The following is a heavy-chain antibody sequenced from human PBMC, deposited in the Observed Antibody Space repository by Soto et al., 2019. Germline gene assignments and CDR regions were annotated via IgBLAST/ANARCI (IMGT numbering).Heavy chain of an antibody. CDR1: GYSFTSYW. CDR2: IYPGDSDT. V-gene: IGHV5-51*03. J-gene: IGHJ3*02. D-gene: IGHD5-12*01. CDR3: ARPRGPTRIPAVAFDI. Sequence: EVQLVQSGAEVKKPGESLKISCKGSGYSFTSYWIGWVRQMPGKGLEWMGIIYPGDSDTRYSPSFQGQVTISADKSISTAYLQWSSLKASDTAMYYCARPRGPTRIPAVAFDIWGQGTMVTVSS.